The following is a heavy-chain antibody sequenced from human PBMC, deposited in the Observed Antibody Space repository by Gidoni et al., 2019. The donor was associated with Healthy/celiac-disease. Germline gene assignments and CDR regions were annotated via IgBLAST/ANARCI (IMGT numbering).Heavy chain of an antibody. CDR2: IGTAGDT. CDR1: GFTFSSYD. D-gene: IGHD3-22*01. V-gene: IGHV3-13*01. Sequence: EVQLVESGGGLVQPGGSLRLSCAASGFTFSSYDMHWVRQATGKGLEWVSAIGTAGDTYYPGSVKGRFTISRENAKNSLYLQMNSLRAGDTAVYYCAREAYYDSSGYLGTPFDLWGRGTLVTVSS. CDR3: AREAYYDSSGYLGTPFDL. J-gene: IGHJ2*01.